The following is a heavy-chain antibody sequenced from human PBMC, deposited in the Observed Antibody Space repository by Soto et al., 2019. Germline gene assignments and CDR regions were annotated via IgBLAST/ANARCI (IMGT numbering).Heavy chain of an antibody. D-gene: IGHD3-10*01. CDR3: ASGRRYGSGSYGESDY. V-gene: IGHV4-30-4*01. J-gene: IGHJ4*02. Sequence: PSETLSLTCTVSGGSISSGDYYWSWIRQPPGKGLEWIGYIYYSGSTYYNPSLKSRVTISVDTSKNQFSLKLSSVTAADTAVYYCASGRRYGSGSYGESDYWGQGTLVTVSS. CDR1: GGSISSGDYY. CDR2: IYYSGST.